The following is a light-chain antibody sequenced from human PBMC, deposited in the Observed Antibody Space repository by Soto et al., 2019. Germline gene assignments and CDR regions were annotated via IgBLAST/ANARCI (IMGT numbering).Light chain of an antibody. CDR2: DVS. CDR3: SSYTTSNTRQIV. J-gene: IGLJ1*01. CDR1: SSDVGGYNY. Sequence: QSVLTQPASVSRSPGQSITISCTGTSSDVGGYNYVSWYQHHPGKAPKLMIFDVSNRPSGVSNRFSGSKSGNTASLTISGLQPEVEADYYCSSYTTSNTRQIVFGTGTKVTVL. V-gene: IGLV2-14*03.